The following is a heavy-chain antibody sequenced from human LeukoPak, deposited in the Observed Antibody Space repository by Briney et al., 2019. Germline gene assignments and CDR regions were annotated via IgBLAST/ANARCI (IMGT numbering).Heavy chain of an antibody. V-gene: IGHV3-9*01. CDR2: ISWNSGSI. J-gene: IGHJ4*02. Sequence: GGSLRLSCAAAGFTFSRDAMHWGRQAPGKGLEWGSGISWNSGSIVYADSVKGRFTISRDNAKNSLYLERNRLRAEDTALFYCAKDLGPWFGPLGGGGLDYWGQGTLVTVSS. CDR3: AKDLGPWFGPLGGGGLDY. D-gene: IGHD3-10*01. CDR1: GFTFSRDA.